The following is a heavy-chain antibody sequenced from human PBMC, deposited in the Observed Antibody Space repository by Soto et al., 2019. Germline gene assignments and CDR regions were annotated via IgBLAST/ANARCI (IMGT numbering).Heavy chain of an antibody. V-gene: IGHV4-59*02. CDR2: IYYSGGT. CDR3: ARLYGSGRVGYYYMDV. Sequence: PSETLSLTCTVSGGSVSGYYWSWVRQPAGKGLEWIGYIYYSGGTNYNPSLKSRVTISVDTSKNQFSLKLSSVTAADTAVYYCARLYGSGRVGYYYMDVWGKGTTVTVSS. J-gene: IGHJ6*03. CDR1: GGSVSGYY. D-gene: IGHD3-10*01.